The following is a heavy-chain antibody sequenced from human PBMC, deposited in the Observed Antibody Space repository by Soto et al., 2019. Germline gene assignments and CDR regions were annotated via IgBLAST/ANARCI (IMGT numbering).Heavy chain of an antibody. D-gene: IGHD5-12*01. CDR1: GGSVSSGDYF. Sequence: SEALSLTCTVSGGSVSSGDYFWSWIRQPPGKGLEWIGYIYDSGSSYYNPSLKSRVTMSVDTSKNQFSLKLRSVTAADTAMYYCAREKGYISGPKNFDSWGQGTLVTVSS. CDR3: AREKGYISGPKNFDS. J-gene: IGHJ4*02. V-gene: IGHV4-30-4*01. CDR2: IYDSGSS.